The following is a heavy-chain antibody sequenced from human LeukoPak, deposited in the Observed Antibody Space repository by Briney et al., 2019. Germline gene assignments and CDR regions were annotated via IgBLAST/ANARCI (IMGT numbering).Heavy chain of an antibody. D-gene: IGHD6-19*01. J-gene: IGHJ3*02. CDR1: GYTFTGYY. CDR2: INPNSGGT. CDR3: AIDGVSSGWSHAFDI. Sequence: ASVKVSCKASGYTFTGYYMHWVRQAPGQGLEWMGWINPNSGGTNYAQKFQGRVTMTRDTSISTAYMELSRLRSDDTAVYYCAIDGVSSGWSHAFDIWGQGTMVTVSS. V-gene: IGHV1-2*02.